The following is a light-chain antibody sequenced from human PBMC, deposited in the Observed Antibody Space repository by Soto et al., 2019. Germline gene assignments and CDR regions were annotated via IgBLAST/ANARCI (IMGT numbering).Light chain of an antibody. CDR3: QHFGGTTFT. CDR2: DAS. V-gene: IGKV3-20*01. CDR1: QSFXSTY. Sequence: IVLTQCPCTLSLSPGESATLSCRASQSFXSTYLTWYHQKPGQAPRLLXYDASRRATGIPDRLSGSGSGTDFTLTISRLEPGDFAVYYCQHFGGTTFTFGQGTRLEIK. J-gene: IGKJ5*01.